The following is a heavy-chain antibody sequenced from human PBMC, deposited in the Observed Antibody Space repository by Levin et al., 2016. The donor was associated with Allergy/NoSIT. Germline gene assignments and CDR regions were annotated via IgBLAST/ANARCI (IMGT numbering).Heavy chain of an antibody. D-gene: IGHD2-2*01. V-gene: IGHV3-30*18. J-gene: IGHJ6*02. CDR2: ISYDGSNK. Sequence: WIRQPPGKGLEWVAVISYDGSNKYYADSVKGRFTISRDNSKNTLYLQMNSLRAEDTAVYYCAKNGVPAEDYYYYGMDVWGQGTTVTVSS. CDR3: AKNGVPAEDYYYYGMDV.